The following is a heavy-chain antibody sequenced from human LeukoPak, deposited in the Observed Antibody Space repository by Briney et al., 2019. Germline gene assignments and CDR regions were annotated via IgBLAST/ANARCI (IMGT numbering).Heavy chain of an antibody. V-gene: IGHV2-70*04. CDR3: ARTPYCGGDCYVDY. CDR1: RFSLSTSGMR. CDR2: IDWDDDK. Sequence: SGPALVKPTQTLTLTCTFSRFSLSTSGMRVSWIRQPPGKALEWLARIDWDDDKFYSTSLKTRLTISKNTSKNQVALTMTNMDPVDTATYYCARTPYCGGDCYVDYWGQGTLVTVSS. J-gene: IGHJ4*02. D-gene: IGHD2-21*02.